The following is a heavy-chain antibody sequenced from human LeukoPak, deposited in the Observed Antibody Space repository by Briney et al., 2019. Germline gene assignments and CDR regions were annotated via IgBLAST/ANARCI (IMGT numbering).Heavy chain of an antibody. D-gene: IGHD1-1*01. CDR2: INPNSGGT. V-gene: IGHV1-2*02. CDR1: GYTFTGYY. J-gene: IGHJ4*02. CDR3: ARAPEGNWPLDY. Sequence: ASVKVSCKASGYTFTGYYMHWVRQAPGQGLEWMGWINPNSGGTNYAQKFQGRVTMTRDTSISTAYMELSRLRSDDTAVYYCARAPEGNWPLDYWGQGTLVTVSS.